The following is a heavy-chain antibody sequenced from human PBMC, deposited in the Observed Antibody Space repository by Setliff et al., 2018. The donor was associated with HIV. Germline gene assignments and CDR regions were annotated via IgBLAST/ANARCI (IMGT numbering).Heavy chain of an antibody. Sequence: GASVKVSCKASGYTFTNYYMHWVRQAPGQGLEWMGWINPNSGGTNYAQKFRGRVTMTRDTSISTAYMELSRLRSDETAVYYCARGWGLWFGQLSILPLDPWGQGTLVTVSS. CDR3: ARGWGLWFGQLSILPLDP. D-gene: IGHD3-10*01. J-gene: IGHJ5*02. V-gene: IGHV1-2*02. CDR2: INPNSGGT. CDR1: GYTFTNYY.